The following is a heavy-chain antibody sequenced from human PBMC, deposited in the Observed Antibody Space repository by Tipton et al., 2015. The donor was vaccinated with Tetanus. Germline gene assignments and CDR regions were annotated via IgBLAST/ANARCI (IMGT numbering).Heavy chain of an antibody. J-gene: IGHJ5*02. CDR1: GGSINSGGYF. V-gene: IGHV4-31*03. D-gene: IGHD6-6*01. CDR2: IYYSGST. Sequence: TLSLTCTVSGGSINSGGYFWNWIRQYPGKGLEWIGYIYYSGSTFYNPSFESRVTISVDTAKNQFSLKMNSVTAADTAVYYCARDQGGGRVVRLNWFDPWGQGTLVLVSS. CDR3: ARDQGGGRVVRLNWFDP.